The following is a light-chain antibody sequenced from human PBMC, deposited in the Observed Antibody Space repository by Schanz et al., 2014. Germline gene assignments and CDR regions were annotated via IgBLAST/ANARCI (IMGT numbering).Light chain of an antibody. CDR2: GAS. CDR1: QGVRTN. Sequence: EIVLTQSPGTLSLSPGERVTLSCRASQGVRTNLAWYQQRFGQPPRLLIYGASSRAAGVPARFSGSGSGTGFTLTIVSLQSEDFAVYYCQHYNKWPPLFTFGPGTKVDIK. J-gene: IGKJ3*01. CDR3: QHYNKWPPLFT. V-gene: IGKV3-15*01.